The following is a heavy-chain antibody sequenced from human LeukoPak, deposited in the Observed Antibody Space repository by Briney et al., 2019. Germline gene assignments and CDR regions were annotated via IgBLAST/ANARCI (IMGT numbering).Heavy chain of an antibody. Sequence: SQTLSLTFAISGDSVSSNSAAWNWIRQSPSRGLEWLGRTYYRSKWYNDYAVSVKSRITINPDTSKNQFSLQLNSVTPEDTAVYYCAREDHSSGYYEEYNWFDPWGQGTLVTVSS. CDR3: AREDHSSGYYEEYNWFDP. V-gene: IGHV6-1*01. J-gene: IGHJ5*02. CDR1: GDSVSSNSAA. D-gene: IGHD3-22*01. CDR2: TYYRSKWYN.